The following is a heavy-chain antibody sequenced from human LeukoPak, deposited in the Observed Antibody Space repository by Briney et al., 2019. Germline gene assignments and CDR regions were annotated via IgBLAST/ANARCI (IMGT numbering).Heavy chain of an antibody. J-gene: IGHJ4*02. CDR1: GFTFCSYA. CDR2: ISGSGDGT. CDR3: ARDGIWFGEFGPFDY. Sequence: PGGSLRLSCAASGFTFCSYAMSWVREGPGTGLEWVSAISGSGDGTYYADSVKGRFTVSRDNSKNTLYLQMNSLRAEDTAVYYCARDGIWFGEFGPFDYWGQGTLVTVSS. D-gene: IGHD3-10*01. V-gene: IGHV3-23*01.